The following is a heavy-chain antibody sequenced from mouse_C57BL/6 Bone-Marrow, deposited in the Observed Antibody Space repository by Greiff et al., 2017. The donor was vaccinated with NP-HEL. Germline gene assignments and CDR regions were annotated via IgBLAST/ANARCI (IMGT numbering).Heavy chain of an antibody. CDR1: GFNIKDDY. D-gene: IGHD6-1*01. CDR2: IDPVTGDN. CDR3: TREGGLCYVDY. J-gene: IGHJ2*01. V-gene: IGHV14-4*01. Sequence: VQLQQSGAELVRPGASVKLSCTASGFNIKDDYMHWVKQRPEQGLEWIGWIDPVTGDNEYASTVKGKATITADTSSNTAYLQLSSLTSEDTAVYYCTREGGLCYVDYWGRGTTLTVSS.